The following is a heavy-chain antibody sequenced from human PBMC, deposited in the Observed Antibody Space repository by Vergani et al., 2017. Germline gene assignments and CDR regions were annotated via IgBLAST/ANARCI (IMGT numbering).Heavy chain of an antibody. CDR2: IHTSGST. D-gene: IGHD3-22*01. J-gene: IGHJ6*02. Sequence: QVQLQESGPGLMKPSQTLSLTCTVSGGSINSHNYYWSWIRQPAGKGLEWIGRIHTSGSTNYNPSLKSRVTMSEDTSKNQFSLNLTSVTAADTAVYFCARVRRDDSSGYYYYYGMDVWGQGTTVTVSS. V-gene: IGHV4-61*02. CDR3: ARVRRDDSSGYYYYYGMDV. CDR1: GGSINSHNYY.